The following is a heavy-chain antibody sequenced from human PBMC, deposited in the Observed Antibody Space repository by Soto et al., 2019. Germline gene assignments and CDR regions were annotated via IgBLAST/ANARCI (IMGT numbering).Heavy chain of an antibody. D-gene: IGHD1-26*01. Sequence: QVQLVQSGAEVKKPGSSVKVSCKASGGTFSSYAISWVRQAPGQGLEWMGGIIPIFGTANYAQKFQGRVTITADESTSTAYMELSSLSSEHTAVYYCARALAGLGSHCYGMDVWGQGTTVTVSS. CDR3: ARALAGLGSHCYGMDV. V-gene: IGHV1-69*01. J-gene: IGHJ6*02. CDR2: IIPIFGTA. CDR1: GGTFSSYA.